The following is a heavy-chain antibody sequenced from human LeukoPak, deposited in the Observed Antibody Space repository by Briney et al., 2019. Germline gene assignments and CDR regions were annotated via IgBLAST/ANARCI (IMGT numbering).Heavy chain of an antibody. CDR2: IYYSGST. V-gene: IGHV4-59*12. CDR1: GGSISSYY. CDR3: ARGNGYDILTGYPNWFDP. J-gene: IGHJ5*02. Sequence: SETLSLTCTVSGGSISSYYWSWIRQPPGKGLEWIGYIYYSGSTNYNPSLKSRVTISVDTSKNQFSLKLSSVTAADTAVYYCARGNGYDILTGYPNWFDPWGQGTLVTVSS. D-gene: IGHD3-9*01.